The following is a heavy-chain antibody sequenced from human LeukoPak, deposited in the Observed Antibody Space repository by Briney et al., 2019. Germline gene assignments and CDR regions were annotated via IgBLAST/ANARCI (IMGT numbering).Heavy chain of an antibody. J-gene: IGHJ4*02. D-gene: IGHD1-26*01. CDR1: GGSISSNY. Sequence: SETLSLTCTVSGGSISSNYWTWIRQPPGKGLEWIGYIHSSGNTNYNPSLNSRVTISVDTSKNQFSLNLSSVTAADTAVYYCAKGGSYPYYWGQGTLVTVSS. CDR2: IHSSGNT. CDR3: AKGGSYPYY. V-gene: IGHV4-59*01.